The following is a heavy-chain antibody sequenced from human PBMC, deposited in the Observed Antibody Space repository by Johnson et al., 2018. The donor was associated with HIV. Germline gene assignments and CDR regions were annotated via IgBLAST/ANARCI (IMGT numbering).Heavy chain of an antibody. CDR3: ATGDGRGAFDI. CDR2: IYSGGST. J-gene: IGHJ3*02. V-gene: IGHV3-66*02. CDR1: GFTVSSNY. D-gene: IGHD7-27*01. Sequence: VQLVESGGGLVQPGGSLRLSCAASGFTVSSNYMSWVRQAPGKGLEWVSVIYSGGSTYYADSVKGRFTISRDNSKNKPYLQMNSLRAEDTSVYYCATGDGRGAFDIWGQGTMVTVSS.